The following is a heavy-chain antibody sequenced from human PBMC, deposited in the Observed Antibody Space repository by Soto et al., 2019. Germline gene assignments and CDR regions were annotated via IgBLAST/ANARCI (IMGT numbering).Heavy chain of an antibody. D-gene: IGHD3-3*01. CDR3: AKDPFTIFGVVSSGGLLQH. V-gene: IGHV3-23*01. J-gene: IGHJ1*01. CDR1: GFTFSSYD. Sequence: EVQLLESGGGLVQPGGSLRLSCAASGFTFSSYDMSWVRQAPGKGLEWVSAISGSGGSTYYADSVKGRFTISRDNSKNTLYLQMNSLRAEDTAVYYCAKDPFTIFGVVSSGGLLQHWGQGTLVTVSS. CDR2: ISGSGGST.